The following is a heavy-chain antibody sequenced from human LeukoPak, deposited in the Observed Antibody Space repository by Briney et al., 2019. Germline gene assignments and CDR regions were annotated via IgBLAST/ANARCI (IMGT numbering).Heavy chain of an antibody. CDR3: ARGPSTTVTTTLPFDY. V-gene: IGHV1-69*05. CDR1: GGTFSSYA. D-gene: IGHD4-17*01. J-gene: IGHJ4*02. Sequence: GPSVKVSCKASGGTFSSYAISWVRQAPGQGLEWMGGIIPIFGTANYAQKFQGRVTITTDESTSTAYMELSSLRSEDTAVYYCARGPSTTVTTTLPFDYWGQGTLVTVSS. CDR2: IIPIFGTA.